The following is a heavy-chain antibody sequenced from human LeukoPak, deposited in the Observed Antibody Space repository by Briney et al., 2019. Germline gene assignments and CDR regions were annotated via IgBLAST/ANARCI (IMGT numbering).Heavy chain of an antibody. CDR3: ATGHSYGYDY. CDR2: VKGDGRTT. Sequence: GGSLGLSCAASGLTFSDFWMHWVRQPPGKGLVWVALVKGDGRTTIYADSVKGRFTISRDNAKNTLYLQMNSLRADDSGVYYCATGHSYGYDYWGQGVLVTVSS. D-gene: IGHD5-18*01. V-gene: IGHV3-74*01. J-gene: IGHJ4*02. CDR1: GLTFSDFW.